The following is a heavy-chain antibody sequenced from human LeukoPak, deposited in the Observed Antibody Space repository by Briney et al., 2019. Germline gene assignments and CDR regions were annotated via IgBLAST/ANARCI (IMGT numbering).Heavy chain of an antibody. V-gene: IGHV5-51*01. J-gene: IGHJ2*01. CDR3: ARPAVYYYGSGGEGYFDL. Sequence: WVRRMAGXGGEWRGIIYPGDSDTRYSAYFQGQATISAHKSISTAYLQWSSLKASDTAMYYCARPAVYYYGSGGEGYFDLWGRGTLVTVSS. D-gene: IGHD3-10*01. CDR2: IYPGDSDT.